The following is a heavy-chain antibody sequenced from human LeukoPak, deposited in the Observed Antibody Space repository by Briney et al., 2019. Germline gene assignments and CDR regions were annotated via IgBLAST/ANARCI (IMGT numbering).Heavy chain of an antibody. D-gene: IGHD5/OR15-5a*01. J-gene: IGHJ1*01. Sequence: GGSLRLPWGAAGFTVRSAAMHWGRQGPGKGLEWVAYIAHHGNNKYYADSVKGRFTISRDNSKGSLYLQMNSLRARDTAVYYCPKDPSTSTSDSGQGTLVRVSS. CDR2: IAHHGNNK. CDR3: PKDPSTSTSD. V-gene: IGHV3-30*02. CDR1: GFTVRSAA.